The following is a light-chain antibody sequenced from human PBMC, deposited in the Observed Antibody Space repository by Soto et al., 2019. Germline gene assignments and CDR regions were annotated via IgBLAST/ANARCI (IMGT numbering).Light chain of an antibody. CDR3: QSYDSSLSGWV. CDR2: GNS. Sequence: QSVLTQPPSVSGAPGQRVTISCTGSSSNIGAGYDVHWYQQLPGTAPKLLIYGNSNRPSDVPDRFSGSKSGTSASLAITGLQAEDEVDYYCQSYDSSLSGWVFGGGTKLTVL. CDR1: SSNIGAGYD. V-gene: IGLV1-40*01. J-gene: IGLJ3*02.